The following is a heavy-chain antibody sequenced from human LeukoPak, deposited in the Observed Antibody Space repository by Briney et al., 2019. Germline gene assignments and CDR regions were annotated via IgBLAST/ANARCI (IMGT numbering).Heavy chain of an antibody. D-gene: IGHD3-3*01. CDR3: ARLGGFGVVTPPLVAYDY. Sequence: GESLKISCKGSGYSFTNYWIGWVRQMPGKGLEWMGIIYCADSDTRYSPSFQGQVTISVDKSISTAYLQWSSLKASDTAMYYCARLGGFGVVTPPLVAYDYWGQGTLVTVSS. V-gene: IGHV5-51*01. CDR2: IYCADSDT. J-gene: IGHJ4*02. CDR1: GYSFTNYW.